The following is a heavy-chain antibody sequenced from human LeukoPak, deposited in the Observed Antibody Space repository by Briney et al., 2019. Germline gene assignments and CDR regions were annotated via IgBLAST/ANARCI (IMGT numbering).Heavy chain of an antibody. J-gene: IGHJ4*02. V-gene: IGHV3-74*01. CDR3: ARDRYYDSSGYSQYYFDY. Sequence: GGSLRLSCAPSGFIFSDYWFHWVRQTPGQGLVWVAAINRDGTGTSHADSVRGRFTVSRDNAKNTLYLQLNSLRAEDTAVYYCARDRYYDSSGYSQYYFDYWGQGTLVTVSS. CDR2: INRDGTGT. CDR1: GFIFSDYW. D-gene: IGHD3-22*01.